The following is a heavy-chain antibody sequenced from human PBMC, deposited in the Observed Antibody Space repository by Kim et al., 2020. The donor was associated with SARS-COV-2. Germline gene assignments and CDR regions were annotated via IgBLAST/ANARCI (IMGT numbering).Heavy chain of an antibody. V-gene: IGHV3-15*01. CDR3: SDSGFYT. Sequence: GGSLRLSCAASGFTFTRGGMSWVRQAPGKGLEWVGRIKSKTDGGTTDYATPVKGSFTISRDDSKNTLYLQMNSLKTEDTAVYYCSDSGFYTWGQGTLVTVSP. J-gene: IGHJ5*02. CDR2: IKSKTDGGTT. D-gene: IGHD1-26*01. CDR1: GFTFTRGG.